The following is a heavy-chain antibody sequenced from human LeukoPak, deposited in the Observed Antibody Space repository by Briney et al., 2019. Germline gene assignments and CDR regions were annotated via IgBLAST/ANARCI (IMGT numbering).Heavy chain of an antibody. D-gene: IGHD6-13*01. J-gene: IGHJ6*02. CDR1: GFTFSSYW. CDR3: AKDIRRQYDRSWSRKDYHFYGLDV. CDR2: INSDGSST. Sequence: GGSLRLSCAASGFTFSSYWMHWVRQAPGKGLVWVSRINSDGSSTSYADSVKGRFTISRDNAKNTLYLQMNSLRAEDTAVYFCAKDIRRQYDRSWSRKDYHFYGLDVWGQGTTVTVSS. V-gene: IGHV3-74*01.